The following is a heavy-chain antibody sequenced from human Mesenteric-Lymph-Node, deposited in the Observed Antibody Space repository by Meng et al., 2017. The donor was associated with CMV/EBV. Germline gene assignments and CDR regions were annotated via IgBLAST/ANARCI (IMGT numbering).Heavy chain of an antibody. CDR1: FPSYP. Sequence: FPSYPMNSLRPPPAPPLAWLDWINPNSPNPTYAQAFPARFVFSLYTSVSTAYLQIISLKAEDTAVYYCASYSYYRSGCYYKKGIDYWGQGTLVTVSS. CDR2: INPNSPNP. V-gene: IGHV7-4-1*02. D-gene: IGHD3-10*01. CDR3: ASYSYYRSGCYYKKGIDY. J-gene: IGHJ4*02.